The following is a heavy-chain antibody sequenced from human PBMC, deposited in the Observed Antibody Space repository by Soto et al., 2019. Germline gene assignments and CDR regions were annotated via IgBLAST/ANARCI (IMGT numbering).Heavy chain of an antibody. Sequence: GGSLRLSCAASGFTFSSYSMNWVRQAPGKGLEWVSYISSSSSTIYYADSVKGRFTISRDNAKNSLYLQMNSLRDEDTAVYYCARDAKWDPRGVEAQQDDYFDYWGQGTLVTVSS. D-gene: IGHD1-26*01. CDR2: ISSSSSTI. V-gene: IGHV3-48*02. J-gene: IGHJ4*02. CDR3: ARDAKWDPRGVEAQQDDYFDY. CDR1: GFTFSSYS.